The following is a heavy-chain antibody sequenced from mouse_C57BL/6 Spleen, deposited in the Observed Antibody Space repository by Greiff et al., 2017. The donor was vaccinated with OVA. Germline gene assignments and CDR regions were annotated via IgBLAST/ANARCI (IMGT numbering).Heavy chain of an antibody. Sequence: QVQLQQPGTELVKPGASVKLSCKASGYTFTSYWMHWVKQRPGPGLEWIGNINPSNGGTNYNEKFKSKATLTVDKSSSTAYMQPISLTSSDYAVYDCSRHYSDYEGYAMDYWGQGTSVTVSS. CDR1: GYTFTSYW. CDR2: INPSNGGT. CDR3: SRHYSDYEGYAMDY. D-gene: IGHD2-13*01. V-gene: IGHV1-53*01. J-gene: IGHJ4*01.